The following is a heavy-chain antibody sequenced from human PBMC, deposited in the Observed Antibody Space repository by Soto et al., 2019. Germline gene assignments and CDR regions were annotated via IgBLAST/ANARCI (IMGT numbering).Heavy chain of an antibody. CDR2: IYYSGNT. CDR3: ARGQRFSDWFDP. CDR1: GGSISSGDYY. Sequence: SETLSLTCCVSGGSISSGDYYWSWIRQPPGKGLEWIGNIYYSGNTYYNPSLKSRLIISIDTSKNQFSLRLTSVTAADTAVYYCARGQRFSDWFDPWGQGTLVTVSS. J-gene: IGHJ5*02. V-gene: IGHV4-30-4*01. D-gene: IGHD3-3*01.